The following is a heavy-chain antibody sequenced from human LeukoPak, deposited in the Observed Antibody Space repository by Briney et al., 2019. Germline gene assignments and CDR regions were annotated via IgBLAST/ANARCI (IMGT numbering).Heavy chain of an antibody. Sequence: GESLKISCKGSGYSFSSYWIGWVRQVPGKGLEWMGFIYPGESDTRYSPSFQGQATISADKSISTAYLQWRSLKASDTAMYYCARNRGDNTFDYWGQGILVTVSS. CDR2: IYPGESDT. CDR1: GYSFSSYW. V-gene: IGHV5-51*01. D-gene: IGHD3-10*01. J-gene: IGHJ4*02. CDR3: ARNRGDNTFDY.